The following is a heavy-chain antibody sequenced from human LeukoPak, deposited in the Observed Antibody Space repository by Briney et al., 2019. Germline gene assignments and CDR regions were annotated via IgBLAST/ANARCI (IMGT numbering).Heavy chain of an antibody. V-gene: IGHV4-39*07. CDR3: ARDSSIAVAGAAFDM. J-gene: IGHJ3*02. CDR1: GGSISSGGYY. CDR2: IYYSGRT. Sequence: SETLSLTCTVSGGSISSGGYYWGWIRQPPEKGLEWIGNIYYSGRTYYNPSLKSRVTISVDTSKNQFSLKLRSVTAADTAVYYCARDSSIAVAGAAFDMWGQGTMVTVSS. D-gene: IGHD6-19*01.